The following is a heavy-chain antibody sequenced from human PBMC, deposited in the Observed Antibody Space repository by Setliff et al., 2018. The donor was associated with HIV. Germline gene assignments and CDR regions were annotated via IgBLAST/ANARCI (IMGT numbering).Heavy chain of an antibody. Sequence: SETLSLTCAVSGASIDYSNYYWGWIRQPPGKGLEWIGSIYYSGSTYYNPSLKSRVTISVDTSKNQFSLNLSSVTAADTAVYYCARRDNYGDYGGAYWGQGTLVTVSS. V-gene: IGHV4-39*01. J-gene: IGHJ4*02. D-gene: IGHD4-17*01. CDR1: GASIDYSNYY. CDR3: ARRDNYGDYGGAY. CDR2: IYYSGST.